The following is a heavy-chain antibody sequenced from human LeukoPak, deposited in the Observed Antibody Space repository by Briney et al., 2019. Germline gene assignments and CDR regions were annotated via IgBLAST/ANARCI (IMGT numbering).Heavy chain of an antibody. D-gene: IGHD2-15*01. J-gene: IGHJ5*02. V-gene: IGHV1-8*01. Sequence: ASVKVSCKSSGYTFTNYDINWVRQATGQGPVWMGWMNPKSGNTGYAQKFQGRVTMTRNTSISTAYMELSSLRSDDTAVYYCARDQDIVVVVAALRQREMGGFDPWGQGTLVTVSS. CDR1: GYTFTNYD. CDR2: MNPKSGNT. CDR3: ARDQDIVVVVAALRQREMGGFDP.